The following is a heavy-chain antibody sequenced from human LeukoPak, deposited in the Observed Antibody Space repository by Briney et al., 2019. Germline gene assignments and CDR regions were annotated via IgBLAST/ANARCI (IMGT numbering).Heavy chain of an antibody. CDR1: GFTFNNAW. V-gene: IGHV3-15*01. J-gene: IGHJ4*02. D-gene: IGHD6-13*01. CDR3: TTDRIVAVGPQFDY. CDR2: IKSKTDGGTT. Sequence: PGGSLRLSCAASGFTFNNAWMSWVRQAPGKGLEWVARIKSKTDGGTTDYAAPVKGRFTVSRDDSKSTLYLQMNSLRAEDTAMYYCTTDRIVAVGPQFDYWGQGTLVTVS.